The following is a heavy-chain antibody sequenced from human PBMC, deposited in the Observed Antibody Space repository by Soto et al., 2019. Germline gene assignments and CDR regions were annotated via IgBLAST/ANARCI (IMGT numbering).Heavy chain of an antibody. Sequence: PGGSLRLSCAASGFPFSGSAMHWVRQASGKGLEWVGRIRSKANSYATAYAASVKGRFTISRDDSKNTAYLQMNSLKTEDTAVYYCTRHELSNYYYYGMDVWGQGTTVTVSS. CDR3: TRHELSNYYYYGMDV. D-gene: IGHD1-26*01. J-gene: IGHJ6*02. CDR1: GFPFSGSA. V-gene: IGHV3-73*01. CDR2: IRSKANSYAT.